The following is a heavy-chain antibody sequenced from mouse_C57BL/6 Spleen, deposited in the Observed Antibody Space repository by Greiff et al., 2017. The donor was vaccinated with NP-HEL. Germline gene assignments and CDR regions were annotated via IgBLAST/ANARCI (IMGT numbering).Heavy chain of an antibody. Sequence: EVKLVESGGGLVQPGGSLSLSCAASGFTFTDYYMSWVRQPPGKALEWLGFIRNKANGYTTEYSASVKGRFTISRDNSQSILYLQMNALRAEDSATYYCARRPPYYYYGSSYAMDYWGQGTSVTVSS. CDR1: GFTFTDYY. J-gene: IGHJ4*01. D-gene: IGHD1-1*01. CDR2: IRNKANGYTT. CDR3: ARRPPYYYYGSSYAMDY. V-gene: IGHV7-3*01.